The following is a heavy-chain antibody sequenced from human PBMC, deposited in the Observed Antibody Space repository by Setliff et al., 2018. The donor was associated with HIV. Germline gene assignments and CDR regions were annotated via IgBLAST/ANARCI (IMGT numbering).Heavy chain of an antibody. D-gene: IGHD3-9*01. Sequence: ASVKVSCKASGGTFSSYAISWVRQAPGQGLEWMGGIIPIFGTVNYAQKFQGRVTITTDESTSTAYMELSSLRSEDTAVYYCAGTYYDILTGSGESGYWGQGTLVTVSS. J-gene: IGHJ4*02. V-gene: IGHV1-69*05. CDR2: IIPIFGTV. CDR3: AGTYYDILTGSGESGY. CDR1: GGTFSSYA.